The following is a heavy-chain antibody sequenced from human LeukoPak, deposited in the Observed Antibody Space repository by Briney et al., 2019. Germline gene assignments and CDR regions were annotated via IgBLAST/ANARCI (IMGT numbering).Heavy chain of an antibody. Sequence: GRSLRLSCAASGFTFSSYGMHWVRQAPGKGLEWVAVISYDGSNKYYADSVKGRFTISRNNSKNTLYLQMNSLRAEDTAVYYCAKELWFGELLTYFDYWGQGTLVTVSS. CDR3: AKELWFGELLTYFDY. D-gene: IGHD3-10*01. CDR2: ISYDGSNK. J-gene: IGHJ4*02. V-gene: IGHV3-30*18. CDR1: GFTFSSYG.